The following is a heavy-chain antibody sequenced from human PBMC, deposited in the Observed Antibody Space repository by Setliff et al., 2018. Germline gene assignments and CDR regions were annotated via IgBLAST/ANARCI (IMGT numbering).Heavy chain of an antibody. V-gene: IGHV1-69*10. Sequence: GASVKVSCKASGGTFSSYAISWVRQAPGQGLEWMGWITPFNGNTNYAQKFQDRVTITRDRSMSTAYMELSSLRSDDTAVYYCARGGQTNGAPYSDYWGQGTLVTVSS. CDR1: GGTFSSYA. J-gene: IGHJ4*02. CDR2: ITPFNGNT. CDR3: ARGGQTNGAPYSDY. D-gene: IGHD1-26*01.